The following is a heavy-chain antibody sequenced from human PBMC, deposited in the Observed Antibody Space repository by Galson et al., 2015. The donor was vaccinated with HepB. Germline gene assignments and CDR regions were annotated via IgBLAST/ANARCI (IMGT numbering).Heavy chain of an antibody. Sequence: SLRLSCAASGFTFSSYGVHWVRQAPGKGLEWVAFIRYDGSNKYYADSVKGRFTISRDNSKNTLYLQMNSLRAEDTAVYYCAKDLSGGFQWFGEFPPGGPPDYWGQGTLVTVSS. V-gene: IGHV3-30*02. CDR2: IRYDGSNK. CDR3: AKDLSGGFQWFGEFPPGGPPDY. J-gene: IGHJ4*02. D-gene: IGHD3-10*01. CDR1: GFTFSSYG.